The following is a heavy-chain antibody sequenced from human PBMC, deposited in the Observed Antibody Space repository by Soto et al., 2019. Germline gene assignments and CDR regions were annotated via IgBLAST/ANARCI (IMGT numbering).Heavy chain of an antibody. J-gene: IGHJ4*02. D-gene: IGHD2-15*01. V-gene: IGHV3-30*03. Sequence: PGGSLRLPCAASEFTFSGYGLHWVRQAPGKGLEWVAGISFDGSDKYYADSVKGRFTISRDNSKTTLYLQMNRLRTEDTAVYFCASTVDYIVDYWGQGALVTVSS. CDR2: ISFDGSDK. CDR1: EFTFSGYG. CDR3: ASTVDYIVDY.